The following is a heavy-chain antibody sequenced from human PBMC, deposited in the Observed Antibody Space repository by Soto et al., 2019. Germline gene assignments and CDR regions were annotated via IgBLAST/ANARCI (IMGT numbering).Heavy chain of an antibody. CDR1: GFSLSTSGVG. Sequence: QITLKESGPTLVKPTQTLTLTCTFSGFSLSTSGVGVGWIRQPPGKALEWLALIYWDDDKRYSPSLKSRLTITKDTSKNQVVLTMTNMDPVDTATYYCAHRRLSDWLLVASAGGFGAFDIWGQGTMVTVSS. CDR3: AHRRLSDWLLVASAGGFGAFDI. J-gene: IGHJ3*02. D-gene: IGHD3-9*01. V-gene: IGHV2-5*02. CDR2: IYWDDDK.